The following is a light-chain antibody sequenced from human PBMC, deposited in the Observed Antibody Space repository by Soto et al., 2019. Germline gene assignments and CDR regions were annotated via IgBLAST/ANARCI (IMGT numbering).Light chain of an antibody. Sequence: QSALTQPASVSGSPGQSITISCTGTSSDVGGYNYVSWYQLHPGKAPKLMIYDVSNRPSGVSNRFSGSKSGNTASLTISGLQAEDEADYSCSSYTSSITSYVFGTGTQLTVL. V-gene: IGLV2-14*01. CDR1: SSDVGGYNY. CDR3: SSYTSSITSYV. J-gene: IGLJ1*01. CDR2: DVS.